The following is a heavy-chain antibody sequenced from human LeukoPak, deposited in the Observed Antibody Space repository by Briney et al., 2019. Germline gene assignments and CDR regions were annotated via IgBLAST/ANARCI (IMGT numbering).Heavy chain of an antibody. CDR1: GGSISSTTYY. V-gene: IGHV4-39*07. J-gene: IGHJ4*02. CDR3: ARAGRYYDSTGYYWYFDY. Sequence: SETLSLTCTVSGGSISSTTYYWGWIRRPPGKGLEWIGSIYYSGSTNYNPSLKSRVTMSVDKSKNQFSLKLTSVTAADTAVYYCARAGRYYDSTGYYWYFDYWGQGTLVTVSS. CDR2: IYYSGST. D-gene: IGHD3-22*01.